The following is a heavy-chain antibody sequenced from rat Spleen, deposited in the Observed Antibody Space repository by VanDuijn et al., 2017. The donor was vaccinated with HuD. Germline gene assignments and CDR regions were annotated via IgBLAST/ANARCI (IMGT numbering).Heavy chain of an antibody. CDR3: ARAGYLRDWYFDF. V-gene: IGHV3-3*01. D-gene: IGHD2-2*01. CDR2: MNSAGNT. Sequence: PGSKLEWMGFMNSAGNTNYNPSLKGRVSITRDTSKNQFFLQVNSVTTEDTATYYCARAGYLRDWYFDFWGPGTMVTVSS. J-gene: IGHJ1*01.